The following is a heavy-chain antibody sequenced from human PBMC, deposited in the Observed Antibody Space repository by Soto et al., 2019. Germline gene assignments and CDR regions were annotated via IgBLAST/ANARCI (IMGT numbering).Heavy chain of an antibody. V-gene: IGHV1-8*01. CDR2: MNPNSGNT. Sequence: ASVKVSCKASGYTFTSYDINWVRQATGQGLEWMGWMNPNSGNTGYAQKFQGRVTMTRNTSISTAYMELSSLRSEDTAVYYCARGPSITIFGVVIRFDPWGQGTLVTVSS. CDR1: GYTFTSYD. CDR3: ARGPSITIFGVVIRFDP. D-gene: IGHD3-3*01. J-gene: IGHJ5*02.